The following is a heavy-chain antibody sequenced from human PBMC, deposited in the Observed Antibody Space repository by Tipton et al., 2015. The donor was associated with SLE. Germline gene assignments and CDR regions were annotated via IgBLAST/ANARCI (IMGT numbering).Heavy chain of an antibody. CDR3: ARGGPDWGYYYYMDV. V-gene: IGHV4-34*01. CDR1: GGSFSGYY. J-gene: IGHJ6*03. D-gene: IGHD3-9*01. Sequence: TLSLTCAVYGGSFSGYYWSWIRQPPGKGLEWIGEINHSGSTNYNPSLKSRVTISVDTSKNQFSLKLSSVTAADTAVYYCARGGPDWGYYYYMDVWGKGTTVTVSS. CDR2: INHSGST.